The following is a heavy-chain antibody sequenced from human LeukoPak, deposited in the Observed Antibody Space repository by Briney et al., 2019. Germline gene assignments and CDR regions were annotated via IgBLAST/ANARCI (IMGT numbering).Heavy chain of an antibody. D-gene: IGHD3-22*01. J-gene: IGHJ4*02. V-gene: IGHV3-9*01. Sequence: GGSLRLSCAASGFTFDDYAMHWVRQAPGKGLEWASGISWNSGSIGYADSVKGRFTISRDNAKNSLYLQMNSLRAEDTALYYCAKASPVYYDSSGYSGSGFDYWGQGTLVTVSS. CDR2: ISWNSGSI. CDR1: GFTFDDYA. CDR3: AKASPVYYDSSGYSGSGFDY.